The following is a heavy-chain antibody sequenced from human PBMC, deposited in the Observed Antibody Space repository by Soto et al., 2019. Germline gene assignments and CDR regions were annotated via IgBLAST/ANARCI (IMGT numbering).Heavy chain of an antibody. CDR3: ARTYNTYYYDSSGYVAFDI. CDR2: IYYSGST. V-gene: IGHV4-30-4*01. Sequence: QVQLQESGPGLVKPSQTLSLTCTVSGGSISSGDYYWSWIRQPPGKGLEWIGYIYYSGSTYYNPSLKSRVTLSVDTSKNQFSLKLSSVTAADTAVYYCARTYNTYYYDSSGYVAFDIWGQGTMVTVSS. J-gene: IGHJ3*02. CDR1: GGSISSGDYY. D-gene: IGHD3-22*01.